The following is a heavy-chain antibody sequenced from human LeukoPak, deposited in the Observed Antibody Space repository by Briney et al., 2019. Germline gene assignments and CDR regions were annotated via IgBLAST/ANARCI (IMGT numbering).Heavy chain of an antibody. D-gene: IGHD3-16*01. CDR3: ATGGYEFDA. V-gene: IGHV3-15*07. CDR1: GFILSNAW. J-gene: IGHJ5*02. Sequence: PGGSLRLSCAGSGFILSNAWMNWVRQAPGKGLEWVGRIKSEPNGGTTDYNVAVKGRFIVSRDDSKNTVYLQMNSLKSEDTAVYYCATGGYEFDAWGQGTLVTVSS. CDR2: IKSEPNGGTT.